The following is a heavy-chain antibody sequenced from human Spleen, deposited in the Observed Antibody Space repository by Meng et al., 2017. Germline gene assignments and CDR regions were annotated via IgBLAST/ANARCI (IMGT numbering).Heavy chain of an antibody. CDR3: ARGGYSYGPDY. D-gene: IGHD5-18*01. Sequence: QVQLQQWGAGLLKPSETLSLTCAVYGGSFSGYYWSWIRQPPGKGLEWIGEINHSGSTNYNPSLKSRVTISVDTSKNQFSLKLSSVTAADTAVHYCARGGYSYGPDYWGQGTLVTVSS. V-gene: IGHV4-34*01. CDR2: INHSGST. CDR1: GGSFSGYY. J-gene: IGHJ4*02.